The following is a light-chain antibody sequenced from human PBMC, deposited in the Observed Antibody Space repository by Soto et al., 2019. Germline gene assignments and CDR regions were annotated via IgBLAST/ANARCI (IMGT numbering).Light chain of an antibody. CDR1: TSGFGSYNL. V-gene: IGLV2-23*01. Sequence: QLVLTQPASVSGSPGQSITISCTGTTSGFGSYNLVYWYQKYPGKAPKLMIYEGNKRPSGVSNRFSGSKSGNTASLTISGLQAEDEADYYCCSYAGSSTYVFGTGTKLTVL. J-gene: IGLJ1*01. CDR3: CSYAGSSTYV. CDR2: EGN.